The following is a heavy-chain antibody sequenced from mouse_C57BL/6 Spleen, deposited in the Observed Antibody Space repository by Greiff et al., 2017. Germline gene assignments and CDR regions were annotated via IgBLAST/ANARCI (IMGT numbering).Heavy chain of an antibody. V-gene: IGHV2-5*01. CDR2: IWRGGST. CDR1: GFSLTSYG. Sequence: VQLQESGPGLVQPSQSLSITCTVSGFSLTSYGVHWVRQSPGKGLEWLGVIWRGGSTDYNAAFMSRLSITKDNSKSQVFFKMNSLQADDTAIYYCAKEGNWEGGAWFAYWGQGTLVTVSA. J-gene: IGHJ3*01. D-gene: IGHD4-1*01. CDR3: AKEGNWEGGAWFAY.